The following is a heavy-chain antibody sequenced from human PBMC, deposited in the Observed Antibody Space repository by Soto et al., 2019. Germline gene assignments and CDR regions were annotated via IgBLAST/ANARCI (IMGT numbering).Heavy chain of an antibody. CDR2: INPSGGST. CDR1: GYTFTSYY. Sequence: QVQLVQSGAEVKKPGASVKVSCKASGYTFTSYYMHWVRQAPGQGLEWMGIINPSGGSTSYAQKCQGRVTMTRDTSTSTVYRELSSLRSEDTAVYYCARESGLYGDIPPHWFDPWGQGTLVTVSS. CDR3: ARESGLYGDIPPHWFDP. J-gene: IGHJ5*02. V-gene: IGHV1-46*01. D-gene: IGHD4-17*01.